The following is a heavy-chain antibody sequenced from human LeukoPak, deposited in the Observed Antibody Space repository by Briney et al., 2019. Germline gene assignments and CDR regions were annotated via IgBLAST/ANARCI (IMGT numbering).Heavy chain of an antibody. V-gene: IGHV1-46*01. CDR3: AREYYYGSGSYYRDAFDI. Sequence: ASVKVSCKASGYTFTSYYMHWVRQAPEQGLEWMGIINPSGGSTSYAQKFQGRVTMTRDTSTSTVYMELSSLRSEDTAVYYCAREYYYGSGSYYRDAFDIWGQGTMVTVSS. CDR2: INPSGGST. J-gene: IGHJ3*02. CDR1: GYTFTSYY. D-gene: IGHD3-10*01.